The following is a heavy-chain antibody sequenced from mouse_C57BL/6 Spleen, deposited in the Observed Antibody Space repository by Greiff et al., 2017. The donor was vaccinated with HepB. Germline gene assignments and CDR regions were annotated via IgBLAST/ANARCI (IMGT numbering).Heavy chain of an antibody. J-gene: IGHJ3*01. Sequence: EVKLQQSGPELVKPGASVKISCKASGYTFTDYYMNWVKQSHGKSLEWIGDINPNNGGTSYNQKFKGKATLTVDKSSSTAYMELRSLTSEDSAVYYCAILFAYWGQGTLVTVSA. V-gene: IGHV1-26*01. CDR3: AILFAY. CDR2: INPNNGGT. CDR1: GYTFTDYY.